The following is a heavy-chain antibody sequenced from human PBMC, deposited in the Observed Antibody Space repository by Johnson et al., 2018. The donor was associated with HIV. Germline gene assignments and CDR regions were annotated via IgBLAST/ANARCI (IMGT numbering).Heavy chain of an antibody. CDR3: ARGEWSSSKGGSFDM. J-gene: IGHJ3*02. V-gene: IGHV3-30*04. D-gene: IGHD6-13*01. Sequence: QVQLVESGGGVVQPGGSLRLSCAASGFTFSSYAMHWVRQAPGTGLAWVAVIPYDGSNKYYADSVKGRFTISRGNSKNTLYLQMNSLRAEDTAIYYCARGEWSSSKGGSFDMWGQGTLVTVSS. CDR1: GFTFSSYA. CDR2: IPYDGSNK.